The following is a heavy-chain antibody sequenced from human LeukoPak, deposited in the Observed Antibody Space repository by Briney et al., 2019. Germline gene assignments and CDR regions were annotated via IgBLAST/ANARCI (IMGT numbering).Heavy chain of an antibody. CDR1: GFTFSSYS. CDR2: ISSSSSYI. J-gene: IGHJ5*02. CDR3: ARGRGYSYAHSWFDP. D-gene: IGHD5-18*01. Sequence: PGGSLRPSCAASGFTFSSYSMNWVRQAPGKGLEWVSSISSSSSYIYYADPVKGRITISRDNAKNSLYLQMNSLRAEDTAVYYCARGRGYSYAHSWFDPWGQGTLVTVSS. V-gene: IGHV3-21*01.